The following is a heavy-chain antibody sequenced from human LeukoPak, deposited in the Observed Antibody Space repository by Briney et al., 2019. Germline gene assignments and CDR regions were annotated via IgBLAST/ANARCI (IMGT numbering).Heavy chain of an antibody. V-gene: IGHV4-34*01. CDR1: GGSFSGYY. J-gene: IGHJ5*02. CDR3: ARPGRYCSGGSCYVEGGGFDP. Sequence: SETLSLTCAVYGGSFSGYYWSWIRQPLGKGLEWIGEINHSGSTNYNPSLKSRVTISVDTSKNQFSLKLSSVTAADTAVYYCARPGRYCSGGSCYVEGGGFDPWGQGTLVAVSS. D-gene: IGHD2-15*01. CDR2: INHSGST.